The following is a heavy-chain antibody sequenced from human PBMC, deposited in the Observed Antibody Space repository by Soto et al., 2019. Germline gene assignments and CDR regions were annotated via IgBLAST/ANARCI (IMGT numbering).Heavy chain of an antibody. D-gene: IGHD3-10*01. CDR3: ARYGVPGRGGRKGYYYYGMDV. Sequence: EVQLVETGGGLIQPGGSLRLSCAASGFTVSSNYMSWVRQAPGKGLEWVSVIYSGGSTYYADSVKGRFTISRDNSKNTLYLQMNSLRAEDTAVYYCARYGVPGRGGRKGYYYYGMDVWGQGTTVTVSS. CDR1: GFTVSSNY. J-gene: IGHJ6*02. V-gene: IGHV3-53*02. CDR2: IYSGGST.